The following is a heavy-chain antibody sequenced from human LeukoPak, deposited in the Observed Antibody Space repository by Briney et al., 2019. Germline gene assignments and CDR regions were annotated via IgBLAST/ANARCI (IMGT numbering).Heavy chain of an antibody. J-gene: IGHJ6*03. V-gene: IGHV3-23*01. Sequence: PGGTLRLSCAASGFTFSSYGMSWVRQAPGKGLEWVSAISGSGGTTYCADSVKGRFTISRDNSKNTLYLQMNSLRAEDTAVYYCAKNVERGAYCSGGSCYPYYYYYMDVWGKGTTVTISS. CDR3: AKNVERGAYCSGGSCYPYYYYYMDV. CDR2: ISGSGGTT. CDR1: GFTFSSYG. D-gene: IGHD2-15*01.